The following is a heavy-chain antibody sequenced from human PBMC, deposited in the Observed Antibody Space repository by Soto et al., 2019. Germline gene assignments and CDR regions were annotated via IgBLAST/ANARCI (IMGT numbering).Heavy chain of an antibody. CDR2: TRNKANSYTT. D-gene: IGHD1-26*01. CDR1: GFTFSDHY. Sequence: EVQLVESGGGLVQPGGSLRLSCAASGFTFSDHYMDWVRQAPGKGLEWVGRTRNKANSYTTEYAASVKGRFTISRDDSKNSLSLQMNSLKTEDTAVYYCARDYRYSGTYSFDYWGQGTLVTVSS. J-gene: IGHJ4*02. CDR3: ARDYRYSGTYSFDY. V-gene: IGHV3-72*01.